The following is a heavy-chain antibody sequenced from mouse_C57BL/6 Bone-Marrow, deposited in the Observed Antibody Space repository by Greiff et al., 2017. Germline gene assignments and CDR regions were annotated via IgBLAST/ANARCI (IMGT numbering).Heavy chain of an antibody. CDR3: TKSRSSAMDY. CDR1: GFTFSSYA. J-gene: IGHJ4*01. V-gene: IGHV5-9-1*02. D-gene: IGHD3-1*01. CDR2: ISTGGGYI. Sequence: EVKLQESGAGLVKPGGSLKLSCAASGFTFSSYAMSWVRQTPEQRLEWVAYISTGGGYIYYADTVKGRVTLSGDNARNTLYLQISSLKSEDTAMYYCTKSRSSAMDYWGQGTSVTVSS.